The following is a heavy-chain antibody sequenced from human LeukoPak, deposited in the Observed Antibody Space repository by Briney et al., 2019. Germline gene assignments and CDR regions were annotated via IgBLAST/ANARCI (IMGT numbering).Heavy chain of an antibody. Sequence: VASVKVSCKASGYTFTSYDINWVRQATGQGLEWMGWMNPNSGNTGYAQKFQGRVTMTRNTSISTAYMELSSLRSEDTAVYYCARSGEPLRYFDWLSNYYYGMDVWGQGTTGTVSS. CDR1: GYTFTSYD. CDR2: MNPNSGNT. CDR3: ARSGEPLRYFDWLSNYYYGMDV. J-gene: IGHJ6*02. D-gene: IGHD3-9*01. V-gene: IGHV1-8*01.